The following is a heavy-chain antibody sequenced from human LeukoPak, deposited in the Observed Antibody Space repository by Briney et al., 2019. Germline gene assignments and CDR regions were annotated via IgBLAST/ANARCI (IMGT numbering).Heavy chain of an antibody. D-gene: IGHD2-15*01. J-gene: IGHJ4*02. V-gene: IGHV3-23*01. CDR1: GFTFSSYA. Sequence: GGSLRLSCAASGFTFSSYAMSWVRQAPGKGLEWVSAISGSGGSTYYADSVKGRFTISRDNSKNTLYLQMNSLRAEDTAVYYCAKSHDIVVVVAATPPFGYWGQGTLVTVSS. CDR2: ISGSGGST. CDR3: AKSHDIVVVVAATPPFGY.